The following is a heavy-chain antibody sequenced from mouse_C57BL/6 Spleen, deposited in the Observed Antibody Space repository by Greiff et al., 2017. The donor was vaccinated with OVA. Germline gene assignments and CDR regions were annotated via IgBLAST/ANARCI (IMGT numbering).Heavy chain of an antibody. J-gene: IGHJ4*01. V-gene: IGHV1-19*01. CDR2: INPYNGGT. CDR1: GYTFTDYY. Sequence: EVQLQQSGPVLVKPGASVKMSCKASGYTFTDYYMNWVKQSHGKSLEWIGVINPYNGGTSYNQKFKGKATLTVDKSSSTAYMELNSLTSEDSAVYYCARWVVATTRTRGMDYWGQGTSVTVSS. D-gene: IGHD1-1*01. CDR3: ARWVVATTRTRGMDY.